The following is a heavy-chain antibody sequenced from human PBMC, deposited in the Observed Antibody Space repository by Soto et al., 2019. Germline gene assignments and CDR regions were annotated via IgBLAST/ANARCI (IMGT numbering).Heavy chain of an antibody. V-gene: IGHV1-46*01. Sequence: QVQPVQSGAEVKKPGASVKVSCKASGYTFTSYYMHWVRQAPGQGLEWMGIINPSGGSTSYAQKFQGRVTMTRDTSTSTVYMELSSLRSEDTAVYYCAREKGRPDCSSTSCYTGLFDYWGQGTLVTVSS. D-gene: IGHD2-2*02. CDR2: INPSGGST. CDR1: GYTFTSYY. J-gene: IGHJ4*02. CDR3: AREKGRPDCSSTSCYTGLFDY.